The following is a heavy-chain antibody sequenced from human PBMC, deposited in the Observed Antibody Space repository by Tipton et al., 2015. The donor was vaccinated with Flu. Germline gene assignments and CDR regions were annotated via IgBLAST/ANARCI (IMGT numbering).Heavy chain of an antibody. CDR2: IYTSGST. CDR3: ARGKWLGV. J-gene: IGHJ6*02. Sequence: TLSLTCTVSGGSISSGSYYWSWIRQPAGKGLEWIGRIYTSGSTNYNPSLKSRVTMSVDTSKNQFSLKLSSVTAADTAVYYCARGKWLGVWGQGTTVTVSS. CDR1: GGSISSGSYY. D-gene: IGHD5-12*01. V-gene: IGHV4-61*02.